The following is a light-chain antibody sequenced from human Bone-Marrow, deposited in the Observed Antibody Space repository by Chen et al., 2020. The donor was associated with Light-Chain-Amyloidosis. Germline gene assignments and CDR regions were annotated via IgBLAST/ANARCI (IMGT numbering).Light chain of an antibody. J-gene: IGLJ1*01. Sequence: QSALTQPASVSGSPGQSITISCTGTSSDVGGDNHVSWYQQHPDKAPKLMIYEVTNRPSWVPDRFSGSKSANSASLTISELQTEEEADHFCSSYTMTNTLVFGSGTRRTGL. CDR3: SSYTMTNTLV. V-gene: IGLV2-14*01. CDR1: SSDVGGDNH. CDR2: EVT.